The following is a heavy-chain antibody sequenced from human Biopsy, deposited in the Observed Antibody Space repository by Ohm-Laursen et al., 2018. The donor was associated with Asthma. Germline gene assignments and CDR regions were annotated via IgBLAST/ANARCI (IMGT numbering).Heavy chain of an antibody. D-gene: IGHD2-2*01. CDR3: ARKAGSCISRTCYSLDF. V-gene: IGHV1-69*13. CDR1: GGTFNTYV. J-gene: IGHJ4*02. Sequence: SVKVSCKSLGGTFNTYVIGWVRQAPGQGLEWMGGVNSVFGTTTYPQKFQYRVTITADDSTSTVYMELSSLRSEDSAVYYCARKAGSCISRTCYSLDFWGQGTLVTVSS. CDR2: VNSVFGTT.